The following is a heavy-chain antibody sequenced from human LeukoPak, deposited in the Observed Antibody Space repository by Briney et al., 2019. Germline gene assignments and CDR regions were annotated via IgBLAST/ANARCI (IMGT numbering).Heavy chain of an antibody. CDR2: INPNSGGT. CDR1: GYTFTGYY. Sequence: ASVKVSCKASGYTFTGYYMHWVRQAPGQGLGWMGWINPNSGGTNYAQKFQGRVTMTRDTSISTAYMELSRLRSDDTAVYYCARAGVAARHLDYWGQGTLVTVSS. J-gene: IGHJ4*02. V-gene: IGHV1-2*02. CDR3: ARAGVAARHLDY. D-gene: IGHD6-6*01.